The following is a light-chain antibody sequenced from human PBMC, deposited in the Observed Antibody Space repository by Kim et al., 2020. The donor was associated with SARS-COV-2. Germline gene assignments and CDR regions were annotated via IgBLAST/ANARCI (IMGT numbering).Light chain of an antibody. V-gene: IGKV4-1*01. J-gene: IGKJ1*01. CDR1: QSVLYNVNNENY. CDR2: WAS. CDR3: QQYHSGPRT. Sequence: ATINCKSSQSVLYNVNNENYLAWFQQKPGQPPKLLIYWASIRESGVPERFSGSGSGIDFTLTISSLQAEDVAVYYCQQYHSGPRTFGQGTKVDIK.